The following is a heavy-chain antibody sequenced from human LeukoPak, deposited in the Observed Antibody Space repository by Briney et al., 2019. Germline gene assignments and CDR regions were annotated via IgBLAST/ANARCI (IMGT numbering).Heavy chain of an antibody. CDR2: SSHSGSS. CDR3: ARGIFYGGRNQYIWFDL. Sequence: SETLSLTCAVYGGPFRGFFWSWIRQAPGKGLEWIGESSHSGSSNYNPSLKSRITMSLDTSKSQVSLRLTSVTAADTAIYYCARGIFYGGRNQYIWFDLWGQGTLVTVSS. V-gene: IGHV4-34*01. CDR1: GGPFRGFF. J-gene: IGHJ5*02. D-gene: IGHD4-23*01.